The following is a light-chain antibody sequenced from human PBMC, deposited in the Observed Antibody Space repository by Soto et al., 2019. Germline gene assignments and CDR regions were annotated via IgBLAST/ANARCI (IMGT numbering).Light chain of an antibody. J-gene: IGKJ4*01. V-gene: IGKV3-20*01. CDR3: QQYGTSPAT. CDR1: QSVSSSY. CDR2: AAS. Sequence: EIVLTQSPGTLSLSPGERATLSCRASQSVSSSYLAWYQQKPGQAPGLLIYAASSRATGIPDRFSGSGSGTDFTLTISRLEPEDIAVFYCQQYGTSPATFGGGTTVEIK.